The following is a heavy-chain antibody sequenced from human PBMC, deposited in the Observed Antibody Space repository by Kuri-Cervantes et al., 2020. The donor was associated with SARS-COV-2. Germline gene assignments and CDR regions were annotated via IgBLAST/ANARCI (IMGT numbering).Heavy chain of an antibody. CDR2: INPDGSYT. J-gene: IGHJ6*02. CDR1: GFTFSNAW. D-gene: IGHD6-19*01. V-gene: IGHV3-74*01. CDR3: ARGSGWYVDYYYGMDV. Sequence: GGSLRLSCAASGFTFSNAWMNWVRQAPGKGLVWVSRINPDGSYTNNADSVKGRFTLSRDNAKNSLYLQMNSLRAEDTAVYYCARGSGWYVDYYYGMDVWGQGTTVTVSS.